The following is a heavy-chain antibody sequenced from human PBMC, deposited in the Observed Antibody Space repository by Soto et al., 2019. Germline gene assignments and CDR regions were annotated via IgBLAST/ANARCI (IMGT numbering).Heavy chain of an antibody. CDR3: ARIAQSGYYADY. V-gene: IGHV4-34*01. CDR2: INHSGST. CDR1: GGSFSGYY. D-gene: IGHD3-22*01. J-gene: IGHJ4*02. Sequence: SETLSLTCAVYGGSFSGYYWSWIRQPPGKGLEWIGEINHSGSTNYNPSLKSRVTISVDTSKNQFSLKLSSVTAADTAVYYCARIAQSGYYADYWGQGTLVTVSS.